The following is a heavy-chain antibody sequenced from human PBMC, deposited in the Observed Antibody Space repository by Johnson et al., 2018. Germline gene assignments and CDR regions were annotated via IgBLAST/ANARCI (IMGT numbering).Heavy chain of an antibody. D-gene: IGHD2-2*01. V-gene: IGHV4-34*01. CDR3: ARVGSSAAIALSYYYYYMDV. J-gene: IGHJ6*03. Sequence: QVQLQQWGAGLLKXSETXSLXCAVYGGSFSGYYWSWIRQPPGKGLEWIGEINHSGSTNYNPSLQSRFTISVDTSKNQFSLKLSSVTAADTAVYYCARVGSSAAIALSYYYYYMDVWGKGTTVTVSS. CDR2: INHSGST. CDR1: GGSFSGYY.